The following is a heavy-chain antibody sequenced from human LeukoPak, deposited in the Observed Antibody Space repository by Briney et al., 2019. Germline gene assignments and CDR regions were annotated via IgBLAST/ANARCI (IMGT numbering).Heavy chain of an antibody. CDR1: GFTFSSYG. Sequence: GGSLRLSCAASGFTFSSYGMHWVRQAPGKGLEWVAVISYDGSNKDYADSVKGRFTISRDNAKNSLYLQMNSLRAEDTAVYYCARLGVGNYFDYWGQGTLVTVSS. J-gene: IGHJ4*02. CDR2: ISYDGSNK. D-gene: IGHD3-3*01. V-gene: IGHV3-30*03. CDR3: ARLGVGNYFDY.